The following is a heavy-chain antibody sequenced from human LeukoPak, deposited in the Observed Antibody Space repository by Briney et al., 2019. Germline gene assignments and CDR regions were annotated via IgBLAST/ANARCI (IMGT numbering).Heavy chain of an antibody. CDR1: GFTFSDYT. CDR2: ISGRGGST. Sequence: GGSLRLSCAASGFTFSDYTMNWVRQAPGKGLEWVSSISGRGGSTYYADSVKGRFTISKEYLQMNSLRAEDTAVYYCAKDLVVAGINAFDIWGQGTLVTVSS. D-gene: IGHD6-19*01. CDR3: AKDLVVAGINAFDI. V-gene: IGHV3-23*01. J-gene: IGHJ3*02.